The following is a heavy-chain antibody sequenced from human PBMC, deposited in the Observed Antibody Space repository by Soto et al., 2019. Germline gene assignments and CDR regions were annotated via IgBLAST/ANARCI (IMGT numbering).Heavy chain of an antibody. Sequence: ASVKVSCKASGYTFTSYYINWVRQATGQGLEWMGWMNPNSGNTGYAQKFQGRVTMTRNTSISTAYMELSSLRSEDTAVYYCARHSSSRRFSWFDPWGQGTLVTVSS. CDR1: GYTFTSYY. V-gene: IGHV1-8*01. CDR2: MNPNSGNT. D-gene: IGHD6-6*01. CDR3: ARHSSSRRFSWFDP. J-gene: IGHJ5*02.